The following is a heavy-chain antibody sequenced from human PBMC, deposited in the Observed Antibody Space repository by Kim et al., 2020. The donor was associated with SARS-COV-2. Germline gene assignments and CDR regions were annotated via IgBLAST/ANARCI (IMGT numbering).Heavy chain of an antibody. J-gene: IGHJ5*02. CDR3: ARDGYDSALFDP. Sequence: YAQKVQGRVTITADESTSTAYMELSSLRSEDTAVYYCARDGYDSALFDPWGQGTLVTVSS. D-gene: IGHD5-12*01. V-gene: IGHV1-69*01.